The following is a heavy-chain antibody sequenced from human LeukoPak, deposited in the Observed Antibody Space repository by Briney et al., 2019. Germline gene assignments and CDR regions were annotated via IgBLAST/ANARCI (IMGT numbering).Heavy chain of an antibody. CDR3: ARDLRHASSCNCYGWFDP. D-gene: IGHD1-1*01. V-gene: IGHV3-23*01. J-gene: IGHJ5*02. CDR1: GLTFNTYA. CDR2: ISPSGGNR. Sequence: GGSLRLSCAASGLTFNTYAMSWVRQAPGKGLEWVSAISPSGGNRYYADSVKGRFSISRDNSKNTLYLQMDSLRAEDTAIYYCARDLRHASSCNCYGWFDPWGQGTLVTVSP.